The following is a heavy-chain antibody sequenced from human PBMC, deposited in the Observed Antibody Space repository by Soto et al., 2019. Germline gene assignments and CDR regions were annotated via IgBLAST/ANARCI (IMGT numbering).Heavy chain of an antibody. CDR2: ISWEGGSI. V-gene: IGHV3-9*01. D-gene: IGHD5-12*01. Sequence: EVQLVESGGDLVQPGRSLRLSCAASGFNFDDYAMHWVRQVPGKGLEWVSGISWEGGSIGYADSVKGRFTISGDNAKNSLYLEMNGLRSEDTALYYCAKDHDEDFGYDLDYFNHWGQGTLVTVSS. CDR3: AKDHDEDFGYDLDYFNH. J-gene: IGHJ4*02. CDR1: GFNFDDYA.